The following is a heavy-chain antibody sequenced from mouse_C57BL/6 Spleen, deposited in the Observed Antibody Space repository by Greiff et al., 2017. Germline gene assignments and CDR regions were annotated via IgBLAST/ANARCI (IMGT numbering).Heavy chain of an antibody. J-gene: IGHJ3*01. D-gene: IGHD2-10*02. CDR3: NLYVPICDGFAY. CDR2: IDPENGDT. Sequence: VQLKESGAELVRPGASVKLSCTASGFNIKDDYMHWVKQRPEQGLEWIGWIDPENGDTEYASKFQGKATITADTSSNTAYLQLSSLTSEDTAVYYCNLYVPICDGFAYWGQGTLVTVSA. CDR1: GFNIKDDY. V-gene: IGHV14-4*01.